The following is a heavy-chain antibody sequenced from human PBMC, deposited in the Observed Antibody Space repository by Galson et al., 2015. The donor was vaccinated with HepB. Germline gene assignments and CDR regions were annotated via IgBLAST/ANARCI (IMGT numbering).Heavy chain of an antibody. V-gene: IGHV1-18*01. CDR2: ISAYNRRT. J-gene: IGHJ5*02. Sequence: SVKVSCKVSGYTFSTYSVTWVRQAPGQGLEWMGWISAYNRRTNYAQKFQGRVSMTTDTSTSTVYMEQRRLRSDDTAIYYCARGALVVGVAATLNNWFDPWGQGTLVTVSS. CDR1: GYTFSTYS. D-gene: IGHD2-15*01. CDR3: ARGALVVGVAATLNNWFDP.